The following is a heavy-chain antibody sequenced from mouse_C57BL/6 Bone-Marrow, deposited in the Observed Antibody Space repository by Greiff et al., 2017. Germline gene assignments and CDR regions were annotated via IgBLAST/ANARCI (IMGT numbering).Heavy chain of an antibody. D-gene: IGHD1-1*01. Sequence: VQLQQSGAELVRPGASVKLSCKASGYTFTDYYINWVKQRPGQGLEWIARIYPGSGNTYYNEKFKGKATLTAEKSSSTAYMQLSSLTSEDSAVYFCAREGAHYYGSSWFAYWGQGTLVTVSA. CDR1: GYTFTDYY. J-gene: IGHJ3*01. CDR2: IYPGSGNT. CDR3: AREGAHYYGSSWFAY. V-gene: IGHV1-76*01.